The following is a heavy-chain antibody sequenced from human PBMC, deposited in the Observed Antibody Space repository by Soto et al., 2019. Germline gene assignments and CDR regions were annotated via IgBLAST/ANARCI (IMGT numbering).Heavy chain of an antibody. J-gene: IGHJ5*02. CDR3: TKAYIPVTGTSGWFDP. CDR2: IRSKPYGGTA. CDR1: GFTFSSHW. D-gene: IGHD6-19*01. Sequence: PGGSLRLSCAASGFTFSSHWMHWVRQAPGKGLEWVGFIRSKPYGGTAEYAASVKGRFTISRDDSKSIAYLQMNSLKTEDTAVYYCTKAYIPVTGTSGWFDPWGQGTLVTVSS. V-gene: IGHV3-49*04.